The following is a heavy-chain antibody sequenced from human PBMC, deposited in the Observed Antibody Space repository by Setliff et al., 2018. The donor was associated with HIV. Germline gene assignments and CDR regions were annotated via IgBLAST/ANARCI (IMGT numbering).Heavy chain of an antibody. J-gene: IGHJ6*03. V-gene: IGHV3-64*02. D-gene: IGHD3-9*01. CDR3: ARDRRRYDILTLHYMDV. Sequence: GGSLRLSCAATGFTFGDYAMHWVRQAPGKGLEYVSGISRDGDSTYYVDSVKGRFTISRDNSKNTLYLLMGSLRAEDTAMYYCARDRRRYDILTLHYMDVWGKGTTVTVSS. CDR1: GFTFGDYA. CDR2: ISRDGDST.